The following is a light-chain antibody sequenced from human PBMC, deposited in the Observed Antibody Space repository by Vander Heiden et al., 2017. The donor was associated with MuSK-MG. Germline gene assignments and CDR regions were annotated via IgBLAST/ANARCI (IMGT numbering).Light chain of an antibody. Sequence: DIQLTQSPSFLSASVGDRVTITCRASQGISSYLAWYQQQPGKAPKLRIYVASTLQSGVPSRFSGSGSGTEFTLTISSLQPEDFATYYCQQLNSYPPYTFGQGTKLEIK. V-gene: IGKV1-9*01. CDR2: VAS. CDR3: QQLNSYPPYT. J-gene: IGKJ2*01. CDR1: QGISSY.